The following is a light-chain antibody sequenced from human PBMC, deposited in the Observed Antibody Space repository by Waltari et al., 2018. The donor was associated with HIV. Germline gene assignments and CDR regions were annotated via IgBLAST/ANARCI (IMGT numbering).Light chain of an antibody. V-gene: IGLV1-47*01. CDR3: CSYAGTYTFVV. J-gene: IGLJ2*01. CDR2: RNN. CDR1: RSNIGSNH. Sequence: QSVLTQPPSASGTPGQRVTISCSGSRSNIGSNHVYWYQQIPGTAPKPLIYRNNQRPSGVPDRFSGSNSGNTASLTISGLQAEDEADYYCCSYAGTYTFVVFGGGTKLTVL.